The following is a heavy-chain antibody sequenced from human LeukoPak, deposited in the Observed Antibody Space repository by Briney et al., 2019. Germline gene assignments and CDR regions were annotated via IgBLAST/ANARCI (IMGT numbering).Heavy chain of an antibody. CDR2: VYHSGNI. Sequence: PSETLSLTCIVSVYSITSGYHWGWIRQTPGKGLDWIGTVYHSGNIHYNPSPKSRVTVSVDTSKNQFSLKLDSVTAADTAVFYCATLLGSVSFSDVWGQGILVTVSS. CDR3: ATLLGSVSFSDV. CDR1: VYSITSGYH. V-gene: IGHV4-38-2*02. D-gene: IGHD2-21*02. J-gene: IGHJ4*02.